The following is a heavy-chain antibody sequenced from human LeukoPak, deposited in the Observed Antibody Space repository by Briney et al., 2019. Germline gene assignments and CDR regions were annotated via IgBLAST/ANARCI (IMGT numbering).Heavy chain of an antibody. CDR2: INSDGRST. V-gene: IGHV3-74*01. CDR3: ARERTYYYDSSGYYYPYYYYYGMDV. Sequence: GGSLRLSCAGSGITFSSYWMHWVRQAPGKGLVWVSRINSDGRSTNYADSVKGRFTISRDNAKNTLYLQMNSLRAEDTAVYYCARERTYYYDSSGYYYPYYYYYGMDVWGQGTTVTVSS. J-gene: IGHJ6*02. CDR1: GITFSSYW. D-gene: IGHD3-22*01.